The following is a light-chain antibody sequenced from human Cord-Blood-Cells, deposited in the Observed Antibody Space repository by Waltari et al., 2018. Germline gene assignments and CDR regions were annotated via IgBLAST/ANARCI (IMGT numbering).Light chain of an antibody. Sequence: QSALTQPASVSGSPGQSITISCTGTSSDVGSYKLVSWYQQHPGKAPKLMIYEVSKRPSGVSNRFSGSKSGNTASLTISGLQAEDEADYYCCSYAGSFWVFGGGTKLTVL. V-gene: IGLV2-23*02. J-gene: IGLJ3*02. CDR1: SSDVGSYKL. CDR3: CSYAGSFWV. CDR2: EVS.